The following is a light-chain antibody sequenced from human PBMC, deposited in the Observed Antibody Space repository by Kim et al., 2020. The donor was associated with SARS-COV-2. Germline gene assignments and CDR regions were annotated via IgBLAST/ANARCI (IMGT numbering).Light chain of an antibody. CDR1: SLRSNY. CDR3: NSRDSSGDHLV. J-gene: IGLJ3*02. CDR2: DKN. Sequence: AVGQTVRITCQGDSLRSNYASWYQQKPGQAPLLVIYDKNNRPSGIPDRFSGASSGNTASLTITGAQAEDEADYHCNSRDSSGDHLVFGGGTQLTVL. V-gene: IGLV3-19*01.